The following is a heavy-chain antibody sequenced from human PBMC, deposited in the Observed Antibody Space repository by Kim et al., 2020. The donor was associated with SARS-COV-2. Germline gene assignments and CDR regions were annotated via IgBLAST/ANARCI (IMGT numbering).Heavy chain of an antibody. CDR3: AKIYSGSYDEDY. J-gene: IGHJ4*02. Sequence: YYADSVKGRFTISRDNSKNTLYLQMNSLRAEDTAVYYCAKIYSGSYDEDYWGQGTLVTVSS. D-gene: IGHD1-26*01. V-gene: IGHV3-30*02.